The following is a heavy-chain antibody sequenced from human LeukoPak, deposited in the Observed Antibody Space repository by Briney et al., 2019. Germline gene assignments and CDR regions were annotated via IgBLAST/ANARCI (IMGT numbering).Heavy chain of an antibody. Sequence: SVKVSCKASGGTFSSYAISWVRQAPGQGLEWMGGIIPIFGTANYAQKFQGRVTMTRDTSISTAYMELSRLRSDDTAVYYCAAPYCSSTSCLEYFQHWGQGTLVTVSS. D-gene: IGHD2-2*01. CDR2: IIPIFGTA. CDR1: GGTFSSYA. V-gene: IGHV1-69*05. J-gene: IGHJ1*01. CDR3: AAPYCSSTSCLEYFQH.